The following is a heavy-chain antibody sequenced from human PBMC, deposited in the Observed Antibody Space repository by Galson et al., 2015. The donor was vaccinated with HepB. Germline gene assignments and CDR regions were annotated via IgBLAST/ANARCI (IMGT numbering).Heavy chain of an antibody. J-gene: IGHJ4*02. Sequence: SLRLSCAASGFTFNDYNMIWVRQAPGKGLEWVSSISSDSSYIYYADSVRGRFTISRDNAKNSLCLQMNSLTVEDTAIYYCARDPPLGAPFDYWGQGTLVTVSS. CDR2: ISSDSSYI. V-gene: IGHV3-21*01. CDR1: GFTFNDYN. D-gene: IGHD7-27*01. CDR3: ARDPPLGAPFDY.